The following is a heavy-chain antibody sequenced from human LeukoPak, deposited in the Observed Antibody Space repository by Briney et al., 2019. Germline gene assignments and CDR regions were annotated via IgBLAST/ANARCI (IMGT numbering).Heavy chain of an antibody. CDR1: GFTVSSNY. CDR2: IFTSDST. J-gene: IGHJ4*02. V-gene: IGHV3-53*01. Sequence: GGSLRLSCVASGFTVSSNYMSWVRQAPGKGLEWVSVIFTSDSTYYADSVKGRFTISRDNSKNTLYLQMNSLRAEDTAVYYCARGFDFDYWGQGTLVTVSS. CDR3: ARGFDFDY.